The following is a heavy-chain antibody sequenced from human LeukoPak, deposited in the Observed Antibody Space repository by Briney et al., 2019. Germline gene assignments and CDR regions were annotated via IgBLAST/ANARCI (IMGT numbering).Heavy chain of an antibody. CDR2: IYNTETT. Sequence: SETLSLTCAVSGCPISSSNLWRGVRQPPGKGREWYDEIYNTETTKYYPSLHSRATISVDKSKNQFSLKLSSVTAADTAVYYCARSGGYFNFDYWGQGTLVTVSS. V-gene: IGHV4-4*02. D-gene: IGHD3-10*01. CDR1: GCPISSSNL. CDR3: ARSGGYFNFDY. J-gene: IGHJ4*02.